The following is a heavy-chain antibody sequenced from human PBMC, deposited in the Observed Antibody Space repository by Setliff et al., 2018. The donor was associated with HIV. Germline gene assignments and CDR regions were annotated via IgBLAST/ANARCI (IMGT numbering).Heavy chain of an antibody. CDR3: AKPTSGMYPRAFDL. J-gene: IGHJ3*01. CDR2: VSPDGYEK. D-gene: IGHD1-26*01. CDR1: GYGYSTFD. V-gene: IGHV3-23*01. Sequence: GESLKISCAAFGYGYSTFDMDWVRQTPGKGLEWVADVSPDGYEKRYADFAKGRFTVSRDNSKNILFPQMDSLGAEDTGIYYCAKPTSGMYPRAFDLWGRGTVVTVSS.